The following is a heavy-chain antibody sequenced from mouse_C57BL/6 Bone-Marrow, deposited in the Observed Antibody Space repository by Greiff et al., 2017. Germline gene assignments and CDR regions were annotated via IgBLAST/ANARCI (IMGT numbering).Heavy chain of an antibody. D-gene: IGHD1-1*01. CDR3: ARFRYYGRGAMDY. V-gene: IGHV1-18*01. CDR1: GYTFTDYN. Sequence: EVQLQQSGPELVKPGASVKIPCKASGYTFTDYNMDWVKQSHGKSLEWIGDINTNTGGTIYNPMFKGKATLTVDKSSSTAYMELRSLTSEDTAVYYCARFRYYGRGAMDYWGQGTSVTVSS. CDR2: INTNTGGT. J-gene: IGHJ4*01.